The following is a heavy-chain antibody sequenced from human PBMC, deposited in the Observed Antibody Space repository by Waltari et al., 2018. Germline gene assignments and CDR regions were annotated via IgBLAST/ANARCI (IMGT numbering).Heavy chain of an antibody. CDR2: IYHSGVT. Sequence: QVQLQESGPGLVKPSETLSLTCAVSGYSISSGYYWGWIRQPPGKGLEWIGSIYHSGVTYYTPALKSRITISVDTSKNQFSLKLSSVTAADTAVYYCATPTYYDILTGYQPDAFDIWGQGTMVTVSS. V-gene: IGHV4-38-2*01. D-gene: IGHD3-9*01. J-gene: IGHJ3*02. CDR1: GYSISSGYY. CDR3: ATPTYYDILTGYQPDAFDI.